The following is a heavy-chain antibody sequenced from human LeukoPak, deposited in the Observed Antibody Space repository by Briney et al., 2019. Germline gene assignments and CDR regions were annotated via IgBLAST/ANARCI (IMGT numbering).Heavy chain of an antibody. CDR1: GGTFSTYA. CDR2: IIPIFGTA. J-gene: IGHJ4*02. CDR3: ARRWGYSYGPDFDY. Sequence: GASVEVSCKASGGTFSTYAISWVRQAPGQGLEWMGGIIPIFGTANYAQKFQGRVTITTDELTSTAYMEVTGLRSEDTAVYYCARRWGYSYGPDFDYRGQGSLVTVSS. V-gene: IGHV1-69*05. D-gene: IGHD5-18*01.